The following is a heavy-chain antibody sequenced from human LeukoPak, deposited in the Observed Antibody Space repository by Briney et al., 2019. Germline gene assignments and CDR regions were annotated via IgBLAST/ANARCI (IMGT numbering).Heavy chain of an antibody. CDR3: ARVLGQHPPH. D-gene: IGHD6-13*01. Sequence: PGGSLRLSCAASGFTFRSYAMHWVRQAPGKGLAWVAVISSDGGNIYYADSVKGRFTISRDNSKNTLFLQMSSLRPEDTAVYYCARVLGQHPPHWGQGTLVIVSS. CDR2: ISSDGGNI. J-gene: IGHJ4*02. V-gene: IGHV3-30*04. CDR1: GFTFRSYA.